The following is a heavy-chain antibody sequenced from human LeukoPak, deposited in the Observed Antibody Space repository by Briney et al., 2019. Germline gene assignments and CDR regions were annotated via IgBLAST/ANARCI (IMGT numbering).Heavy chain of an antibody. CDR2: ISYDGSNK. Sequence: GGSLRLSCAASGFTFSDYGMHWVRQAPGKGLEWVAVISYDGSNKYYVDSVKGRFTISRDNSKNTLYLQMNSLRAEDTAVYYCATGYSSGPFDYWGQGTLVTVSS. CDR1: GFTFSDYG. CDR3: ATGYSSGPFDY. D-gene: IGHD6-19*01. V-gene: IGHV3-30*03. J-gene: IGHJ4*02.